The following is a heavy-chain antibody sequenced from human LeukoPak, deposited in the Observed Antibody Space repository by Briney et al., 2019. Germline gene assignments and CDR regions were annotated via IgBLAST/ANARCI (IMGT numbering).Heavy chain of an antibody. CDR2: ISTSSIYI. Sequence: PGGSLRLSCSASGFTFSRSSMHWVRQAPGKGLQWVSSISTSSIYIYYADSLKGRFTISRDNAKNSLYLQMNSLRAEDTAVYYCAELGITMIGGVWGKGTTVTISS. V-gene: IGHV3-21*01. J-gene: IGHJ6*04. CDR3: AELGITMIGGV. D-gene: IGHD3-10*02. CDR1: GFTFSRSS.